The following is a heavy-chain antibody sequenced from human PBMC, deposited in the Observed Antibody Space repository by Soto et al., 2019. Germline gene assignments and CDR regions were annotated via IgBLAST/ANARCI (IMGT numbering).Heavy chain of an antibody. Sequence: PSETLSLTCAVYGGSFSGYYWSWIRQPPGKGLEWIGEINHSGSTNYNPSLKSRVTISVDKSKNQFSLKLTSVTAADTAVYYCARARATIAAAAIFDCWGQGTLVNVSS. J-gene: IGHJ4*02. V-gene: IGHV4-34*01. CDR1: GGSFSGYY. D-gene: IGHD6-13*01. CDR3: ARARATIAAAAIFDC. CDR2: INHSGST.